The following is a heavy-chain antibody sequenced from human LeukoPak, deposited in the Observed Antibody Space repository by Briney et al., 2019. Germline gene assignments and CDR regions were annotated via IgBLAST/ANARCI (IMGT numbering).Heavy chain of an antibody. Sequence: SETLSLTCAVYGGSFSGYYWSWIRQPPGKGLEWIGEINHSGSTNYNPSLKSRVTISVDTSKNQFPLKLSSVTAADTAVYYCARWGSGWYYFDYWGQGTLVTVSS. J-gene: IGHJ4*02. V-gene: IGHV4-34*01. D-gene: IGHD6-19*01. CDR1: GGSFSGYY. CDR2: INHSGST. CDR3: ARWGSGWYYFDY.